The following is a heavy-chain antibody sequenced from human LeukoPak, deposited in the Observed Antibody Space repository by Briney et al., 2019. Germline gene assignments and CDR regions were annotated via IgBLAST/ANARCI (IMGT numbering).Heavy chain of an antibody. V-gene: IGHV3-23*01. Sequence: PGGSLRVSCVPSVFTFSSYAMCCVRQPPGKGLERVSPISGSGDSTYYADSVKGRFTISRNNSKNPLYLQMNSLRAEDTAVYYCAKAGAVVVVAAKYFYYWGQGTLVTVSS. J-gene: IGHJ4*02. D-gene: IGHD2-15*01. CDR3: AKAGAVVVVAAKYFYY. CDR2: ISGSGDST. CDR1: VFTFSSYA.